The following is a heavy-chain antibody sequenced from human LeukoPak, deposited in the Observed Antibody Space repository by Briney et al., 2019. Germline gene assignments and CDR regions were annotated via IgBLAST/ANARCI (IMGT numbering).Heavy chain of an antibody. D-gene: IGHD6-19*01. CDR2: IYYTGST. Sequence: PSETLSLTCTVSGGSFGTYYWTWVRQPPGKGLEWIGYIYYTGSTNYNPSLQSRVTISVDTSKNQFSLKLSSVTAADTAMYYRARLKGYSSGWYPSYYFDYWGQGTLVTVSS. J-gene: IGHJ4*02. V-gene: IGHV4-59*08. CDR1: GGSFGTYY. CDR3: ARLKGYSSGWYPSYYFDY.